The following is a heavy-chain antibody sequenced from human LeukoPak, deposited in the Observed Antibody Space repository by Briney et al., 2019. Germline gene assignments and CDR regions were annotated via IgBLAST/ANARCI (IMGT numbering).Heavy chain of an antibody. J-gene: IGHJ4*02. D-gene: IGHD7-27*01. CDR1: GFTFDAFG. CDR2: IRGDAGST. V-gene: IGHV3-20*04. CDR3: ARVWAWGSGNYFDN. Sequence: VRPGGSLRLSCAASGFTFDAFGMTWVRQAPGKGLEWVSAIRGDAGSTGYADSVKGRFTISRDNAKNSLYLQMNSLRVEDTALYYCARVWAWGSGNYFDNWGQGTLVTVS.